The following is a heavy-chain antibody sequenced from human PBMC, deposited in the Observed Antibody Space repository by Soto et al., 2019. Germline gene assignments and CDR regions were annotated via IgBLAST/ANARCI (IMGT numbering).Heavy chain of an antibody. V-gene: IGHV7-4-1*01. J-gene: IGHJ2*01. CDR3: EQGSWGTNWYFDL. CDR2: ISTNTGNP. D-gene: IGHD1-26*01. Sequence: QVQLVQSGSELKKPGASVKVSCKASGYTFTSYAMNWVRQAPGQGLEWMGWISTNTGNPTYRQGFTGRFVFSLHTSVSAAYLQICSLKAEVTAVYYCEQGSWGTNWYFDLWGRGTLVTVSS. CDR1: GYTFTSYA.